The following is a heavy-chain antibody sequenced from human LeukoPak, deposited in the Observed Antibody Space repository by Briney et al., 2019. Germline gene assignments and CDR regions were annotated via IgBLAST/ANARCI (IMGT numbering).Heavy chain of an antibody. J-gene: IGHJ6*02. CDR1: GFTVSSNY. V-gene: IGHV3-66*01. Sequence: GGSLRLSCAASGFTVSSNYMSWVRQAPGKGLEWVSVIYSGGSTYYADSVKGRFTISRDNSKNTLYLQMNSLRAEDTAVYYCARFRTEYCYYYGMDVWGQGTTVTVSS. CDR2: IYSGGST. D-gene: IGHD2-8*02. CDR3: ARFRTEYCYYYGMDV.